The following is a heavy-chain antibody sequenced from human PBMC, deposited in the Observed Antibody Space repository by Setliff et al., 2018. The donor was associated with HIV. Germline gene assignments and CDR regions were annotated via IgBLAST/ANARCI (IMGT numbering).Heavy chain of an antibody. CDR2: IYTRGSV. D-gene: IGHD3-3*01. V-gene: IGHV4-61*02. CDR1: GDFISSGNFH. J-gene: IGHJ4*02. CDR3: TREFFY. Sequence: SETLSLTCTVSGDFISSGNFHWNWIRQPAGKGPEWIGLIYTRGSVSYHPSLMSRVTISLDTSKNQLSLKLSSVTAADTAVYYCTREFFYWGQGIRVTVSS.